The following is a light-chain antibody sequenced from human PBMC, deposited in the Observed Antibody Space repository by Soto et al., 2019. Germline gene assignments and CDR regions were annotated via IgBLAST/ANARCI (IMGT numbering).Light chain of an antibody. V-gene: IGLV2-8*01. CDR3: SSYAGNNKV. CDR2: EVN. CDR1: SSDVGNYNY. J-gene: IGLJ3*02. Sequence: QSALTQPPSASGSPGQSVTISCTGTSSDVGNYNYVSWYQQHPGKVPKLMIYEVNKGPSGVPDRFFGSKSGNTASLNVSGLQGQQWADYSCSSYAGNNKVFGGGTKLTVL.